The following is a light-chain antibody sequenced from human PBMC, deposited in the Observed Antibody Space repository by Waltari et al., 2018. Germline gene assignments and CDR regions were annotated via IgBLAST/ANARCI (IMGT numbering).Light chain of an antibody. Sequence: QSALTQPASVSGSPGQSITIACTGTTRDIGNYKLVSWYQQHPGKVPKLMIYEVSGRPSGVSNRFSGSKSGNTASLTISGLQAEDEADYYCCSYGGGTTFVVFGGGTKLTVL. V-gene: IGLV2-23*02. J-gene: IGLJ2*01. CDR2: EVS. CDR3: CSYGGGTTFVV. CDR1: TRDIGNYKL.